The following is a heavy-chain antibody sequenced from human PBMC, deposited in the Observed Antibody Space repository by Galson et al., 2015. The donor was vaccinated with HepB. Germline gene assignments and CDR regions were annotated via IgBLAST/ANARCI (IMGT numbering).Heavy chain of an antibody. CDR3: ARGGETSSSWYRVDYYYGMDV. D-gene: IGHD6-13*01. CDR2: IRGSGDTT. Sequence: SLRLSCAASGFTFRNYAMHWVRQAPGKGLEWVSAIRGSGDTTYYADSVKGRFTISRDNSKNTLNLQMNSLRAEDTAVYYCARGGETSSSWYRVDYYYGMDVWGQGTTVTVSS. CDR1: GFTFRNYA. V-gene: IGHV3-23*01. J-gene: IGHJ6*02.